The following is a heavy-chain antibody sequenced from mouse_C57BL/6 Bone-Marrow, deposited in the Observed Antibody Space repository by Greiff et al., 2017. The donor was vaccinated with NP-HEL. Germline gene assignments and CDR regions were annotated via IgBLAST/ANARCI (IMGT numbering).Heavy chain of an antibody. V-gene: IGHV1-81*01. D-gene: IGHD2-2*01. Sequence: QVHVKQSGAELARPGASVKLSCKASGYTFTSYGISWVKQRTGQGLEWIGEIYPRSGNTYYNEKFKGKATLTADKSSSTAYMELRSLTSEDSAVYFCAVTTGTLYYYAMDYWGQGTSVTVSS. J-gene: IGHJ4*01. CDR2: IYPRSGNT. CDR1: GYTFTSYG. CDR3: AVTTGTLYYYAMDY.